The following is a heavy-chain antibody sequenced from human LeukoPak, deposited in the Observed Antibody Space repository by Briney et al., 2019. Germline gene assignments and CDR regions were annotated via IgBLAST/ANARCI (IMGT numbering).Heavy chain of an antibody. CDR2: IYRDGHT. Sequence: PGGSLRLSCAASGFTVTGNYMSWVRQAPGKGLEWISVIYRDGHTYYAESVRGRFTISRDNSKNTLHLQMNSLRAEDTAVYYCARVRSGNYFDYWGQGTLVTASS. J-gene: IGHJ4*02. CDR3: ARVRSGNYFDY. CDR1: GFTVTGNY. V-gene: IGHV3-66*01.